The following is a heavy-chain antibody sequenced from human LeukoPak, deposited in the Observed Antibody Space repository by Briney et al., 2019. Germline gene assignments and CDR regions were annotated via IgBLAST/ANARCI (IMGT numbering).Heavy chain of an antibody. CDR1: GYTFTSYD. V-gene: IGHV1-8*03. CDR3: ARGRITIFGVVIVPLDY. Sequence: RASVKVSCKASGYTFTSYDINWVRQATGQGLEWMGWMNPNSGNTGYAQKFQGRVTITRNTSISTAYMELSSLRSEDTAVYYCARGRITIFGVVIVPLDYWGQGTLVTVSS. J-gene: IGHJ4*02. D-gene: IGHD3-3*01. CDR2: MNPNSGNT.